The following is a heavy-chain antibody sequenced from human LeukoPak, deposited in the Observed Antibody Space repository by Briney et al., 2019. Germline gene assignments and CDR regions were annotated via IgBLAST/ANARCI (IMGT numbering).Heavy chain of an antibody. CDR1: GFTFSSYW. CDR3: ARGVVVAPRSAFDI. D-gene: IGHD2-2*01. Sequence: GGSLRLSCAASGFTFSSYWITWVRQAPGKGLEWVANINQDGSEKCYVDSVKGRFTISRDNAKNSLSLQMNSQRVEDTAVYYCARGVVVAPRSAFDIWGQGTMVTVSS. CDR2: INQDGSEK. V-gene: IGHV3-7*01. J-gene: IGHJ3*02.